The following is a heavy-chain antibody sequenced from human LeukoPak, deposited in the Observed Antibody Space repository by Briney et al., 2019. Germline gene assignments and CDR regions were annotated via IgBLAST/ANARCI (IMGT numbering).Heavy chain of an antibody. CDR3: AKDSGSYYYIGYYYGMDV. D-gene: IGHD1-26*01. Sequence: GGSLRLPCAASGFTFSSYAMSWVRQAPGKGLEWVSAISGSGGSTYYADSVKGRFTISRDNSKNTLYLQMNSLRAEDTAVYYCAKDSGSYYYIGYYYGMDVWGQGTTVTVSS. J-gene: IGHJ6*02. CDR1: GFTFSSYA. V-gene: IGHV3-23*01. CDR2: ISGSGGST.